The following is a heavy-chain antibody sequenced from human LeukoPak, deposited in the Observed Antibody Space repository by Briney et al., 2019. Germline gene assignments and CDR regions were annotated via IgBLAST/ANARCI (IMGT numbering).Heavy chain of an antibody. J-gene: IGHJ6*03. Sequence: PGGSLRLSCAASGFTFSSYSMNWVRQAPGKGLEWVSGINWNGGNTNYADSVKGRFTISRDNAKNSLYLQMNSLRAEDTALYYCARGDFYYYMDVWGRWTTVTVSS. CDR3: ARGDFYYYMDV. CDR2: INWNGGNT. V-gene: IGHV3-20*04. CDR1: GFTFSSYS.